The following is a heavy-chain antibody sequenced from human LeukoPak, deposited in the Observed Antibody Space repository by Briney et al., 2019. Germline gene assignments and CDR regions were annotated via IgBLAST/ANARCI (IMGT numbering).Heavy chain of an antibody. D-gene: IGHD6-19*01. CDR1: GYSISSGYY. V-gene: IGHV4-38-2*02. CDR2: IYRSGST. J-gene: IGHJ4*02. CDR3: ARHSPAVAGTFFDY. Sequence: PSETLSLTCTVSGYSISSGYYWGWIRQPPGKGLEWIGSIYRSGSTYYNPSLKSRVTISVDTSKNQFSLKLSSVTAADTAVYYCARHSPAVAGTFFDYWGQGTLVTVSS.